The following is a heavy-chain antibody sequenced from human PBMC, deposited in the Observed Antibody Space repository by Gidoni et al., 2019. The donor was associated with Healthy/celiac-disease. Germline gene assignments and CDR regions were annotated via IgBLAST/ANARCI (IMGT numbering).Heavy chain of an antibody. Sequence: EMQLVESGGGLVKPGGSLRLSCAASGFTFSNAWMSWVRQAPGKGLEWVGRIKSKTDGGTTDYAAPVKGRFTISRDDSKNTLYLQMNSLKTEDTAVYYCTTDMGGVGYSYGYWYFDLWGRGTLVTVSS. D-gene: IGHD5-18*01. CDR1: GFTFSNAW. J-gene: IGHJ2*01. CDR3: TTDMGGVGYSYGYWYFDL. CDR2: IKSKTDGGTT. V-gene: IGHV3-15*01.